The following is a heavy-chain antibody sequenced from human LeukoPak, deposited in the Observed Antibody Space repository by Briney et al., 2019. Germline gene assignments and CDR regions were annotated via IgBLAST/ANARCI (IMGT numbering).Heavy chain of an antibody. V-gene: IGHV3-7*01. Sequence: GGSLRLSCAASGFTFSSYNMNWVRQAPGKGLEWVANIKEDGSEKNYPDSVKGRFTISRDNAKNSLYLQMNSLRAEDTAVYYCARSRGGSYWGQGTLVTVSS. CDR3: ARSRGGSY. CDR2: IKEDGSEK. J-gene: IGHJ4*02. CDR1: GFTFSSYN. D-gene: IGHD1-26*01.